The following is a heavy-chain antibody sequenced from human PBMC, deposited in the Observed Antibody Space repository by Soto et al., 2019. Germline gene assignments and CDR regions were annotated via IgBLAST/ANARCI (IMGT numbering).Heavy chain of an antibody. J-gene: IGHJ6*02. V-gene: IGHV3-21*01. CDR2: ISSSSSYI. Sequence: GGSLRLSCAASGFTFSSYSMNWVRQAPGKGLEWVSSISSSSSYIYYADSVKGRFTISRDNAKNSLYLQMNSLRAEDTAVYYCARHEGDSVYYYYYGMDVWGQGTTVTVSS. D-gene: IGHD3-3*01. CDR3: ARHEGDSVYYYYYGMDV. CDR1: GFTFSSYS.